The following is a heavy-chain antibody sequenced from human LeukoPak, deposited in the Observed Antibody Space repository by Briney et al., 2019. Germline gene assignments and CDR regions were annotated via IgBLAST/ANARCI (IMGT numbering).Heavy chain of an antibody. V-gene: IGHV3-48*04. J-gene: IGHJ4*02. CDR1: GFTFSSYS. D-gene: IGHD3-22*01. CDR3: ATAYHYATAD. Sequence: GGSLRLSCAASGFTFSSYSMNWVRQAPGKGLEWVSYISSSSTIYYADSVKGRFTISRDNAKNSLNLQMNSLRAEDTAVYYCATAYHYATADWGQGTLVTVSS. CDR2: ISSSSTI.